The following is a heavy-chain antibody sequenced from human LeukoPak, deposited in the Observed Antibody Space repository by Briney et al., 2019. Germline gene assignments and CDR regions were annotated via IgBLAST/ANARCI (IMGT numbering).Heavy chain of an antibody. J-gene: IGHJ4*02. CDR3: ASRVYCSGGSCYSKADY. CDR2: IYYSKNT. V-gene: IGHV4-39*01. Sequence: SETLSLTCTVSGGSISSSSAYWGWIRQPPGKGLEWIGSIYYSKNTYYNPSLKSRVTISADTSKNQFSLKLSSVTAADTAVYYCASRVYCSGGSCYSKADYWGQGTLVTVSS. CDR1: GGSISSSSAY. D-gene: IGHD2-15*01.